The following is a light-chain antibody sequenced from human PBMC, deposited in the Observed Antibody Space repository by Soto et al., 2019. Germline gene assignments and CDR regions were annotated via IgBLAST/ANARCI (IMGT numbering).Light chain of an antibody. V-gene: IGLV2-14*01. CDR3: ISYTSADVSYV. J-gene: IGLJ1*01. CDR1: NSDVGIYDF. Sequence: LTQPASVSGTPGQSITISCTGSNSDVGIYDFVSWYQHHPGRAPKLIVSEVSHRPSGVSNRFSGSKSGNTASLTISGLQSEDEADYYCISYTSADVSYVLGNGTKVT. CDR2: EVS.